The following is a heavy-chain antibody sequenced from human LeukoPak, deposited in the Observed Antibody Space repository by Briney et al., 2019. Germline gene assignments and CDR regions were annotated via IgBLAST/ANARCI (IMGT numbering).Heavy chain of an antibody. CDR1: GFTFSSYA. J-gene: IGHJ4*02. CDR3: AKDPPGPPLIAVAAPDY. D-gene: IGHD6-19*01. CDR2: ISGSGGGT. Sequence: PGGSLRLSCAASGFTFSSYAMSWVRQAPGKGLEWVSAISGSGGGTYYADSVKGRFTISRDNSKNTLYLQMNSLRAEDTAVYYCAKDPPGPPLIAVAAPDYWGQGTLVTVSS. V-gene: IGHV3-23*01.